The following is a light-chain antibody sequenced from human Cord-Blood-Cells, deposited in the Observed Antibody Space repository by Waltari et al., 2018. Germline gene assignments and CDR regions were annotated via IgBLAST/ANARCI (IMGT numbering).Light chain of an antibody. CDR1: QSISSW. Sequence: DIQMTQSPSTLSASVGDRVTITCRASQSISSWLAWYQQKPGKAPKLLIYDASSLESGVPARFSGSGSGTEFTLTIISLQPDDFATYYCQQYNSDSPETFGQGTKVEIK. CDR3: QQYNSDSPET. CDR2: DAS. J-gene: IGKJ1*01. V-gene: IGKV1-5*01.